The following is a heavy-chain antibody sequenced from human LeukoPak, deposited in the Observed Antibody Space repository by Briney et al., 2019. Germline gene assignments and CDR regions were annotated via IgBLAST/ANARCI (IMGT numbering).Heavy chain of an antibody. CDR1: GFTFTNYG. J-gene: IGHJ4*02. CDR2: ISGSGTDT. Sequence: PGGSLRLSCAASGFTFTNYGMTWVRQAPGKGLEWVSSISGSGTDTYYADSVRGRFTISRDNSKRTLYVQMVSLRAEDTAIYYCAGSSGWWAHGYWGQGTLVTVSS. CDR3: AGSSGWWAHGY. D-gene: IGHD6-19*01. V-gene: IGHV3-23*01.